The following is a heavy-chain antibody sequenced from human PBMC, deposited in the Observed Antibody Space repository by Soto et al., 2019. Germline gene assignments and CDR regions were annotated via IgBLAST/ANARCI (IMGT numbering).Heavy chain of an antibody. V-gene: IGHV3-30-3*01. CDR1: GFTFSSYA. CDR2: ISYDGSNK. J-gene: IGHJ6*02. Sequence: GGSLRLSCAASGFTFSSYAMHWVRQAPGKGLEWVAVISYDGSNKYYADSVKGRFTISRDNSKNTLYLQMNSLRAEDTAVYYCARDGSSVWYRLYYYSIDVWGQGTTVTVA. CDR3: ARDGSSVWYRLYYYSIDV. D-gene: IGHD6-19*01.